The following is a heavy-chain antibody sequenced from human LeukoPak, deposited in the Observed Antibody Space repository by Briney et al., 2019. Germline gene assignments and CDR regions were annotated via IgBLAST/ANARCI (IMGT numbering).Heavy chain of an antibody. CDR3: ANELTSSAPLVVELGVLDY. V-gene: IGHV1-2*02. Sequence: GASVKVSCKASGYTFTAYYMHWVRQAPAQGLEWMGWITPNSGGTKYAQRFQGRVTMTRDTSISTAYMELSGLRSDDTAVYYCANELTSSAPLVVELGVLDYWGQGSLVTVSS. CDR2: ITPNSGGT. CDR1: GYTFTAYY. J-gene: IGHJ4*02. D-gene: IGHD2-21*01.